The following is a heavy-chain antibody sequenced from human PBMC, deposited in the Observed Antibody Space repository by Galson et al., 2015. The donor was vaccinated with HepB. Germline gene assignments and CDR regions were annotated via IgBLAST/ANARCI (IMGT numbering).Heavy chain of an antibody. D-gene: IGHD3-22*01. J-gene: IGHJ4*02. CDR2: INPSGGST. CDR1: GYTFTSYF. CDR3: ARAGGSLSYYYDFSFDC. Sequence: SVKVSCKASGYTFTSYFMHWVRQAPGQGLEWMGIINPSGGSTSYAQKFQGRVTMTRDTSTSTVYMEVSSLRSEDTALYYCARAGGSLSYYYDFSFDCWGLGTLVTVSS. V-gene: IGHV1-46*01.